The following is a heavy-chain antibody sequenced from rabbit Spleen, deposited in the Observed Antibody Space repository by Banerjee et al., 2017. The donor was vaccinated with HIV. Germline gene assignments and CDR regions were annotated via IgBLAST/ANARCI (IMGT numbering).Heavy chain of an antibody. CDR2: INIVTGKD. V-gene: IGHV1S45*01. D-gene: IGHD8-1*01. CDR3: ARDAGSGPYIDGVFSL. Sequence: QEQLVESGGGLVQPEGSLTLTCTASGFSFSSEFYMCWVRQTPGKGLEWIACINIVTGKDVYATWAKGRFIMSRTSSTTVTLQMTSLTAADTATYICARDAGSGPYIDGVFSLWGQGTLVTV. J-gene: IGHJ4*01. CDR1: GFSFSSEFY.